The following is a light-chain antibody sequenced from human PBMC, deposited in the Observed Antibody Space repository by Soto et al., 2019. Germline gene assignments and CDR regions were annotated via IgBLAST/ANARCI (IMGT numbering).Light chain of an antibody. CDR3: SSYTNTIILVI. CDR2: DVS. Sequence: QSALTQPASVSGFPGQSITISCTGTSSDVGAYNYVSWYQQHPGKAPKLLIYDVSNRRSGVSSRFSGSKSGNTASLTISGLQAEYEANYYCSSYTNTIILVIFGGGTKLTVL. V-gene: IGLV2-14*01. CDR1: SSDVGAYNY. J-gene: IGLJ2*01.